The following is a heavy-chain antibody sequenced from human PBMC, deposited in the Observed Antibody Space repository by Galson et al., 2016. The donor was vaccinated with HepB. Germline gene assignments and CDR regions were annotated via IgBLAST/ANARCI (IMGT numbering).Heavy chain of an antibody. CDR3: ARVDYSGTYYLDF. D-gene: IGHD1-26*01. V-gene: IGHV4-4*02. CDR1: GDSIRTSKW. CDR2: VYYSGSA. Sequence: ETLSLTCAVSGDSIRTSKWWSWVRQRPGRGLEWIGEVYYSGSANYDPSLKSRDTMGVDKSKNQFSLMLFSVTAADTAVYYCARVDYSGTYYLDFWGQGTLVTVSP. J-gene: IGHJ4*02.